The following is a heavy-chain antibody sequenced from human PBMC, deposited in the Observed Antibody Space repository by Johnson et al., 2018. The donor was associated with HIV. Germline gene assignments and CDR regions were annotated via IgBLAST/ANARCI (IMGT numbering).Heavy chain of an antibody. Sequence: QVQLVESGGGVVQPGRSLRLSCAASGFTFSSYGMHWVRQAPGKGLEWVAVIWYDGSNKYYADSVKGRFTISRDNSKNTLYLQRNSLRAEDTAVYYCAKDQYSNYAWSAFDIWGQGTMVTVSS. D-gene: IGHD4-11*01. CDR1: GFTFSSYG. V-gene: IGHV3-33*06. J-gene: IGHJ3*02. CDR2: IWYDGSNK. CDR3: AKDQYSNYAWSAFDI.